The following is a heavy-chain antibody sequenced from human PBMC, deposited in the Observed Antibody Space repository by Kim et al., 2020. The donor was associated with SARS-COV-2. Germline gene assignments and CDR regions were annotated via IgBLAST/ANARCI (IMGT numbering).Heavy chain of an antibody. V-gene: IGHV4-39*01. CDR2: IHYSGNT. D-gene: IGHD3-3*01. J-gene: IGHJ4*02. Sequence: SETLSLTCTVSGGSISSSNYYWGWIRQPPGKGLEWIGTIHYSGNTYYNPSLKSRPTMSVDTSKTQFSLRLTSVTAADTAVYYCSKRTSETTFDYWGQGTLVTVSA. CDR1: GGSISSSNYY. CDR3: SKRTSETTFDY.